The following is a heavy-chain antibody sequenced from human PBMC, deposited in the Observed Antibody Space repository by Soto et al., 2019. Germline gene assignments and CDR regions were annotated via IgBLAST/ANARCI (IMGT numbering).Heavy chain of an antibody. CDR2: IKSKTDGATT. J-gene: IGHJ5*01. CDR3: ATVHTTVTFGS. CDR1: GFTFTYAW. Sequence: EVQLVESGGGLLKPGGSLRLSCAASGFTFTYAWMDWVRQAPGKGLEWVGRIKSKTDGATTDYAAPVKGRFSISRDDSKNTLYLQMNSLKTEDTGVYYCATVHTTVTFGSWGHGTLVTVSS. D-gene: IGHD4-17*01. V-gene: IGHV3-15*07.